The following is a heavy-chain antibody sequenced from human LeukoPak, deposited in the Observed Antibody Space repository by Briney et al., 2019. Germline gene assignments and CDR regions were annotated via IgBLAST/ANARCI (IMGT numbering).Heavy chain of an antibody. V-gene: IGHV1-69*13. CDR3: ARAVDATGVSWFDP. J-gene: IGHJ5*02. CDR2: IIPIFGTA. CDR1: GYPFTDYY. D-gene: IGHD2-15*01. Sequence: GASVKVSCKASGYPFTDYYMHWVRQAPGQGLEWMGGIIPIFGTANNAQKFQGRVTITADESTSTAYMELSSLRSEDTAVYYCARAVDATGVSWFDPWGQGTLVTVSS.